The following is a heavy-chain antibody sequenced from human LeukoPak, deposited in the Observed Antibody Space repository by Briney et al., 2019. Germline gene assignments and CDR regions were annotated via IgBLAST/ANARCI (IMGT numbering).Heavy chain of an antibody. CDR2: INHSGST. Sequence: SETLSLTCAVYGGSFSGYYWSWIRQPPGKGLEWIGEINHSGSTNYNPSLKSRVTISVDTSKNQFSLKLSSVTAADTAVYYCARAIVVVVAGVIWFDPWGQGTLVTVSS. CDR1: GGSFSGYY. J-gene: IGHJ5*02. D-gene: IGHD2-15*01. CDR3: ARAIVVVVAGVIWFDP. V-gene: IGHV4-34*01.